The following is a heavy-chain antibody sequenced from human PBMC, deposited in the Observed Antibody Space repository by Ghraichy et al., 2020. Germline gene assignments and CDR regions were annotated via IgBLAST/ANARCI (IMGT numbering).Heavy chain of an antibody. CDR1: GGSISSSSYY. Sequence: SETLSLTCTVSGGSISSSSYYWGWIRQPPGKGLEWIGSIYYSGSTYYNPSLKSRVTISVDTSKNQFSLKLSSVTAADTAVYYCARHPDYSGSYYTSTYFDYWGQGTLVTVSS. V-gene: IGHV4-39*01. CDR3: ARHPDYSGSYYTSTYFDY. CDR2: IYYSGST. J-gene: IGHJ4*02. D-gene: IGHD1-26*01.